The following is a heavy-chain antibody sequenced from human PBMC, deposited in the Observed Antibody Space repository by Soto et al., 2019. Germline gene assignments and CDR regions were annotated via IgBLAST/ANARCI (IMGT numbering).Heavy chain of an antibody. Sequence: GASVKFSCRASGGASSSYAITWVRHAPGQGLHWMRGIMPMFGTANCAQKVQGRVTITSAESTSTASMELSSLRSGGRAVYYCARGTTGTTVWGVADYYYYGKDVWGQGTTVTVSS. CDR3: ARGTTGTTVWGVADYYYYGKDV. J-gene: IGHJ6*02. CDR2: IMPMFGTA. CDR1: GGASSSYA. D-gene: IGHD1-1*01. V-gene: IGHV1-69*13.